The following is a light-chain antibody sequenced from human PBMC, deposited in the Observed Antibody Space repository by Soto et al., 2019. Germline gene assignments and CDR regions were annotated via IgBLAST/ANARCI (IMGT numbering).Light chain of an antibody. CDR1: QSVLYTSNTKNY. CDR2: WAS. J-gene: IGKJ3*01. Sequence: DIVMTQSPDSLAVSLGERATINCKSSQSVLYTSNTKNYLAWYQQKPGQPPNLLISWASTREAGVPDRFSGSGSGTHFTLTISSLQSEDVAVYYCQQYYSTPITFGPGTKVGIK. V-gene: IGKV4-1*01. CDR3: QQYYSTPIT.